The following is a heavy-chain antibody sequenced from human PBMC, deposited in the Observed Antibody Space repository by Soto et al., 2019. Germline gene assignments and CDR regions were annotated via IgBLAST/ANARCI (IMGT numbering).Heavy chain of an antibody. CDR2: IGGRGSNT. CDR1: GFTFSKYA. Sequence: EGQLLESGEGLVQPRGSLKLSCAASGFTFSKYAMRWVPPARGKGLEWVSGIGGRGSNTYYADSVKGRFTISRDNPKHTLFLQMNSPRYEDTAEYYCARVVRYFDTPYGMDVWGQGTTVTVSS. D-gene: IGHD3-9*01. J-gene: IGHJ6*02. CDR3: ARVVRYFDTPYGMDV. V-gene: IGHV3-23*01.